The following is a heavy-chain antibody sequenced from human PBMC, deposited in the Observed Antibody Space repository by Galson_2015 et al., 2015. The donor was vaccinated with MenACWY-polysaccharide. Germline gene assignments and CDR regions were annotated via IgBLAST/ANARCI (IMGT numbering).Heavy chain of an antibody. CDR1: GYTFTSYD. Sequence: SVKVSCKASGYTFTSYDINWVRQATGQGLEWMGWMNPNSDNTGYAQKFQGRVTMTRNTSISTAYMELSSLRSEDTAVYYCARVSRSSGYSYGSGYWGQGTLVTVSS. CDR2: MNPNSDNT. CDR3: ARVSRSSGYSYGSGY. V-gene: IGHV1-8*01. J-gene: IGHJ4*02. D-gene: IGHD5-18*01.